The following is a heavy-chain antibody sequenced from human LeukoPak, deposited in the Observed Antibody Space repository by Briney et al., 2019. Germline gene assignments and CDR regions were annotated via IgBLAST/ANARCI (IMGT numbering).Heavy chain of an antibody. CDR2: IYHSGST. V-gene: IGHV4-38-2*01. J-gene: IGHJ4*02. Sequence: SETLSLTCAVSGYSISSGYYWGWIRQPPGKGLEWIGSIYHSGSTYYNPSLKSRVTISVDTSKNQFSLKLSSVTAADTAVYYCARVNSRGSCYDYWGQGTLVTVSS. D-gene: IGHD2-15*01. CDR3: ARVNSRGSCYDY. CDR1: GYSISSGYY.